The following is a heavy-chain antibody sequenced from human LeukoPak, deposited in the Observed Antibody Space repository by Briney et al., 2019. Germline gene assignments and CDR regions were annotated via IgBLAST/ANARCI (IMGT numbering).Heavy chain of an antibody. J-gene: IGHJ4*02. CDR2: IKQDGSEK. CDR3: ARYPRARQDIVVVPAAMPFDY. Sequence: GGSLRLSCAASGFTFSSYWMSWVRQAPGKGLEGVANIKQDGSEKYYVDSVKGRFTISRDNAKNSLYLQMNSLRAEDTAVYYCARYPRARQDIVVVPAAMPFDYWGQGTLVTVSS. V-gene: IGHV3-7*03. CDR1: GFTFSSYW. D-gene: IGHD2-2*01.